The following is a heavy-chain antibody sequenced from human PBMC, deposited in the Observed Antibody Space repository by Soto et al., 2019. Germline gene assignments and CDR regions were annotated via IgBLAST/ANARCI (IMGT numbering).Heavy chain of an antibody. D-gene: IGHD2-15*01. Sequence: SVKVSCKASGGTFSSYAISWVRQVPGQGLEWMGGIIPIFGTANYAQKFQGRVTITADESTSTAYMELSSLRSEDTAVYYCAKGVVALAYGMDVWGQGTTVTVSS. J-gene: IGHJ6*02. CDR3: AKGVVALAYGMDV. V-gene: IGHV1-69*13. CDR2: IIPIFGTA. CDR1: GGTFSSYA.